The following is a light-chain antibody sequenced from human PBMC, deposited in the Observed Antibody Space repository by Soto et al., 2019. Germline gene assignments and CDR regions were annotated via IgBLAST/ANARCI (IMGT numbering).Light chain of an antibody. CDR3: CSYAGSSTYV. CDR1: SSYVGSYNL. J-gene: IGLJ1*01. CDR2: EGS. Sequence: SVLNQPASVSGSPGQSITISCPGTSSYVGSYNLVSWYQQHPGKAPKLMIYEGSKRPSGVSNRFSGSKSGNTASLTISGLQAEDEADYYCCSYAGSSTYVFGTGTKVTVL. V-gene: IGLV2-23*01.